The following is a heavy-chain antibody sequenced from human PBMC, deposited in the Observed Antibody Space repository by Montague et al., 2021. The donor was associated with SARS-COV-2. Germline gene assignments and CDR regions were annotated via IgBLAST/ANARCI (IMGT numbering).Heavy chain of an antibody. Sequence: SETLSLTCTVSGVSVTDYYWSWIRQPPGKGLEWFGDVLYNKGTNFNPSLKSRVAISVNTSKNQFSLRLTSVTAADTAFYYCVRHAHYDGLNGPPDFWDQGTLVTVSS. D-gene: IGHD3-9*01. CDR2: VLYNKGT. CDR3: VRHAHYDGLNGPPDF. J-gene: IGHJ4*02. V-gene: IGHV4-59*08. CDR1: GVSVTDYY.